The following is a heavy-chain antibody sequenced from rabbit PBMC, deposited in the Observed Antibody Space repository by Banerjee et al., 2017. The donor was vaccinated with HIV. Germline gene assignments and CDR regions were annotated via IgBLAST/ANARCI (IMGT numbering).Heavy chain of an antibody. CDR3: ARNDINSGWGSNL. CDR2: IYLGDGTT. J-gene: IGHJ4*01. V-gene: IGHV1S45*01. D-gene: IGHD4-1*01. CDR1: GFSFSGSYD. Sequence: QEQLEESGGDLVKPEGSLTLTCTASGFSFSGSYDMCWVRQAPGKGLEWIACIYLGDGTTFYAGWAKGRFTISKTSSTTVTLQLNSLTAADTATYFCARNDINSGWGSNLWGPGTLVTVS.